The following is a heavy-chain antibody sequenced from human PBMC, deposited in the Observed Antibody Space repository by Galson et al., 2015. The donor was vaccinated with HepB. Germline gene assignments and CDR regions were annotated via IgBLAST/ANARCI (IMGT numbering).Heavy chain of an antibody. CDR3: ARDQEWLVPWDY. D-gene: IGHD6-19*01. CDR2: ISYDGSNK. Sequence: SLRLSCAASGFTFSSYAMHWVRQAPGKGLEWVAVISYDGSNKYYADSVKGRFTISRDNSKNTLYLQMNSLRAEDTAVYYCARDQEWLVPWDYWGQGTLVTVSS. CDR1: GFTFSSYA. V-gene: IGHV3-30*04. J-gene: IGHJ4*02.